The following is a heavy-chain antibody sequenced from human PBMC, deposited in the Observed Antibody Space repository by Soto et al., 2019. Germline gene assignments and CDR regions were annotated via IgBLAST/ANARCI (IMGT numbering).Heavy chain of an antibody. D-gene: IGHD3-22*01. Sequence: AYVKVSCKASGYTFTSYDISWVRQATGQGLEWMGWINPYNGNTDYAQKLQGRVTMTTDTSTSTAYMELRSLRSDDTAVYYCARLYYYDPHDAFDIWGQGTMVTVSS. CDR3: ARLYYYDPHDAFDI. CDR1: GYTFTSYD. J-gene: IGHJ3*02. CDR2: INPYNGNT. V-gene: IGHV1-18*01.